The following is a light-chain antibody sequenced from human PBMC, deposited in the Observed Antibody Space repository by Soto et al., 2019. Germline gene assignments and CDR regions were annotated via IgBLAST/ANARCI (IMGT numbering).Light chain of an antibody. CDR2: DAS. J-gene: IGKJ5*01. CDR3: QQRSNWPPYT. V-gene: IGKV3-11*01. Sequence: EVALTQSPAPLSLSPGERATLSCRASQSVANYLAWYQQKPGQAPRLLIYDASNRATGIPVRFSGSGSGTDFTLTISSLEPEDFAVYYCQQRSNWPPYTFGQGTRLEI. CDR1: QSVANY.